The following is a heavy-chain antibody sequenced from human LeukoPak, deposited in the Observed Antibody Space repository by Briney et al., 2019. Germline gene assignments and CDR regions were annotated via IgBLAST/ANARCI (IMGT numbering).Heavy chain of an antibody. CDR2: INHSGST. CDR1: GGSFSGYY. CDR3: ARGGNSGSYYGY. J-gene: IGHJ4*02. V-gene: IGHV4-34*01. D-gene: IGHD1-26*01. Sequence: SETLSLTCAVYGGSFSGYYWSWIRQPPGKGLEWIGEINHSGSTNYNPSLKSRVTISVDTSKNQFSLKPSSVTAADTAVYYCARGGNSGSYYGYWGQGTLVTVSS.